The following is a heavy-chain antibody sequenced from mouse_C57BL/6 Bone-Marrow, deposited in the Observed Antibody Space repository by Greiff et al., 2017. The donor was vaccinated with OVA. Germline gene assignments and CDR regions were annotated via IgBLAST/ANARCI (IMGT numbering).Heavy chain of an antibody. CDR1: GYTFTSYW. Sequence: QVQLQQPGTDLVKPGASVKLSCKASGYTFTSYWMHWVKQRPGQGLAWIGNINPSNGGTNYNEKFKSKATLTVDKSSSTAYMQLISLTSEDSAVYYCASSPLYYYGSSFDYWGQGTTLTVSS. J-gene: IGHJ2*01. V-gene: IGHV1-53*01. CDR2: INPSNGGT. CDR3: ASSPLYYYGSSFDY. D-gene: IGHD1-1*01.